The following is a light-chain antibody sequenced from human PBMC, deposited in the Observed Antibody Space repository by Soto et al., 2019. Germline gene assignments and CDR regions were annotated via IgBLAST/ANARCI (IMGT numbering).Light chain of an antibody. Sequence: DIQMTQSPSSLSASVGDRVTITCRASQSISSYLNWYQQKPGKAPKLLIYAASSLQSGVPSRFSGSGSGTDFTLSISSLQPEDFATYYCQRLNSYPLTFGGGTKVDI. CDR2: AAS. CDR1: QSISSY. V-gene: IGKV1-39*01. J-gene: IGKJ4*01. CDR3: QRLNSYPLT.